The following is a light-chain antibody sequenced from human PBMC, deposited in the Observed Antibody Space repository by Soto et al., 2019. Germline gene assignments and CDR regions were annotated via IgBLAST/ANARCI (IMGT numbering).Light chain of an antibody. V-gene: IGLV2-14*01. Sequence: QSVLTQPASVSGSPGQSITISCTGTSSDVGGYNFVSWYQQHPATAPKLMIYEVSNRPSGVSNRFSGSKSGNTAYLTISGLQAEDEADYYCSSYTSSSTYVFGTGTKVTVL. CDR3: SSYTSSSTYV. J-gene: IGLJ1*01. CDR1: SSDVGGYNF. CDR2: EVS.